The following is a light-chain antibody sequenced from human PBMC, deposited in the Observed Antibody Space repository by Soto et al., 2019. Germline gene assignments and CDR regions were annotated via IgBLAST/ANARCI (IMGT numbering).Light chain of an antibody. CDR1: QSISND. CDR3: QQSYSTPPYT. Sequence: DIQMTQSPSSLSASVGDRVTITCRASQSISNDLYWYQQKPGKAPKLLIYAASSLQGGVPSRFSGSGSGTDFTLTISSLQPEDFATYYCQQSYSTPPYTFGQGIRLEIK. J-gene: IGKJ2*01. CDR2: AAS. V-gene: IGKV1-39*01.